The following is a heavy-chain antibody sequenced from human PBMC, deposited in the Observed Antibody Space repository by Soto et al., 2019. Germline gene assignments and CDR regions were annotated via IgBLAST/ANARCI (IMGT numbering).Heavy chain of an antibody. CDR2: ISYDGSNK. CDR3: AKVADSSGYYNFDY. V-gene: IGHV3-30*18. CDR1: GFTFSSYG. J-gene: IGHJ4*02. D-gene: IGHD3-22*01. Sequence: QVQLVESGGGVVQPGRSLRLSCAASGFTFSSYGMHWVRQAPGRGLEWVAVISYDGSNKYYADSVKGRFTISRDNSKNTLYLLMNSPRAEDTAVYYCAKVADSSGYYNFDYWGQGTLVTVSS.